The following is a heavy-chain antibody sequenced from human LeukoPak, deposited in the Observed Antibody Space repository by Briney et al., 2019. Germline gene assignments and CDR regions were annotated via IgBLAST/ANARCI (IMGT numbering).Heavy chain of an antibody. CDR2: IYYSGST. CDR3: ARLNGDSSVDY. V-gene: IGHV4-59*08. Sequence: SETLSLTCTVSGGSISSYYWTWIRQPPGKGLEWIGYIYYSGSTSYNPSLKSRVTISVDTSKNQFSLKLSSVTAADTAVYYCARLNGDSSVDYWGQGTLVTVSS. D-gene: IGHD6-25*01. J-gene: IGHJ4*02. CDR1: GGSISSYY.